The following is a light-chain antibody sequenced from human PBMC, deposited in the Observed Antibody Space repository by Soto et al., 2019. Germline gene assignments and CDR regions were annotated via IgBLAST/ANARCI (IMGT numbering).Light chain of an antibody. CDR1: QGIDNS. CDR3: QQYNTYPWT. Sequence: IQLTQSPSSLSASVGDRVTITCRASQGIDNSLAWYQQKPGKAPKLLIYAASTLQRGVPSRFSGSGSGTDFTLTISRLHPDDFATYYCQQYNTYPWTFGQGTKVDIK. CDR2: AAS. V-gene: IGKV1-9*01. J-gene: IGKJ1*01.